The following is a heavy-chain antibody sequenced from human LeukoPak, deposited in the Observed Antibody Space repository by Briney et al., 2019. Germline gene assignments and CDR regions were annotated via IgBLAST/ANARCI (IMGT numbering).Heavy chain of an antibody. D-gene: IGHD5-18*01. Sequence: PSETLSLTCSVSGGSISSYYWSWIRQPPGKGLEWIGYIFYSGRTSYNPSLKSRVTISVDTSKKQFSLKLSSVTAADTAVYYCARDRYNYGSYFDYWGQGTLVTVSS. CDR1: GGSISSYY. CDR3: ARDRYNYGSYFDY. V-gene: IGHV4-59*01. J-gene: IGHJ4*02. CDR2: IFYSGRT.